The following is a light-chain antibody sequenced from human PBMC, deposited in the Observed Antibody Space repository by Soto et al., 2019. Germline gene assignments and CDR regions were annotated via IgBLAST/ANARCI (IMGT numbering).Light chain of an antibody. J-gene: IGKJ3*01. CDR2: DAS. CDR1: QSISRS. Sequence: DIQMTQSPSTLSASVGDRVTITCRASQSISRSLAWYQQKSGKAPKLLIYDASSLESGVPSRFSGSGFGTEFTLAISGLQPDDFATYCCQQYQSYLLTFGPGTTVDMK. CDR3: QQYQSYLLT. V-gene: IGKV1-5*01.